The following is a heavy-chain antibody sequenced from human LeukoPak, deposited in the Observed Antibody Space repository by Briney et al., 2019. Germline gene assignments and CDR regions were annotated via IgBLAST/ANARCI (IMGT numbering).Heavy chain of an antibody. D-gene: IGHD5-12*01. CDR1: GDSISTYY. J-gene: IGHJ4*02. CDR2: MYYSGST. CDR3: ARGVAGYGPYDY. Sequence: SETLSPTCTVSGDSISTYYWSWIRQPPGKGLEWIGYMYYSGSTNYNPSLKSRVTISLDTPKNQFSLRLNSVTAADTAVYYCARGVAGYGPYDYWGQGTLVTVSS. V-gene: IGHV4-59*01.